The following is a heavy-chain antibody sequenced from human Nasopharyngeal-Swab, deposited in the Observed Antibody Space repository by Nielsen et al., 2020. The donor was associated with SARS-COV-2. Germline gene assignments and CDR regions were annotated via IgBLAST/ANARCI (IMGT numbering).Heavy chain of an antibody. CDR1: GFIIGDYF. J-gene: IGHJ1*01. V-gene: IGHV3-72*01. Sequence: GESLKISCAASGFIIGDYFMDWVRQAPGKGLEWLGHTRVKAYSYTAEYAASVTGRFIFSREESKNILYLHMSSLKTEDTAVYYCARVVICNNDWCGSYDTWGQCSLVTVSS. CDR2: TRVKAYSYTA. CDR3: ARVVICNNDWCGSYDT. D-gene: IGHD3-9*01.